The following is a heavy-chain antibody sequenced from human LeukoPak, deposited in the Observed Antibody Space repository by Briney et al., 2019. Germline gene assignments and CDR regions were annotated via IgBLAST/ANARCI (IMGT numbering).Heavy chain of an antibody. CDR1: GFTFDDYA. D-gene: IGHD3-10*01. Sequence: PGGSLRLSCAASGFTFDDYAMHWVRQAPGKGLEWVSGISWNSGSIGYADSVKGRFTISRDNAKNSLYLQMNSLRAEDMALYYCAKGSYYGSGSRNWFDPWGQGTLVTVSS. V-gene: IGHV3-9*03. CDR2: ISWNSGSI. J-gene: IGHJ5*02. CDR3: AKGSYYGSGSRNWFDP.